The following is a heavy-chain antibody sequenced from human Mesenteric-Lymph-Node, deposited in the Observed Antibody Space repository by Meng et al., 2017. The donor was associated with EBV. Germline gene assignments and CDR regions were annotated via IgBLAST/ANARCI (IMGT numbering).Heavy chain of an antibody. CDR2: VYPSGST. J-gene: IGHJ4*02. V-gene: IGHV4-4*02. Sequence: QVHLQGSGPGLVKPSGTLSLTCVVSGDSHDNNHWWSWVRQTPGKGLEWIGEVYPSGSTNNNPSLKSRTTISLDKSRNQFSLKMRSVTAADTAVYYCATTNYYGSGSYFGWGQGTLVTVSS. CDR3: ATTNYYGSGSYFG. CDR1: GDSHDNNHW. D-gene: IGHD3-10*01.